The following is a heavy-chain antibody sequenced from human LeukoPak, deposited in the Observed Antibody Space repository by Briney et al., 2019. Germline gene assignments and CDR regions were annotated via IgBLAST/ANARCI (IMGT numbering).Heavy chain of an antibody. D-gene: IGHD5-24*01. CDR2: IYSGGVT. CDR3: ARGDGYNDAEYLQH. CDR1: GFNVSSKY. Sequence: GGSLRLSCAASGFNVSSKYMSWVRQAPGRGLEWVSVIYSGGVTYYADSVKGRFTISRDNSKKTLYLQMNSLRVEDTAVYYCARGDGYNDAEYLQHWGQGTLVTVS. J-gene: IGHJ1*01. V-gene: IGHV3-66*01.